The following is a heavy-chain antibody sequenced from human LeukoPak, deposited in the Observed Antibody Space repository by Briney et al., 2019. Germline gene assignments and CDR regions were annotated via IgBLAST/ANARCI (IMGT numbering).Heavy chain of an antibody. CDR1: GFTFDDYA. J-gene: IGHJ4*02. CDR2: ISWNSGSI. CDR3: AKDSGSVAAAPFDY. Sequence: GGSLRLSCAASGFTFDDYAMHRVRQAPGKGLEWVSGISWNSGSIGYADSVKGRFTISRDNAKDSLYLQMNSLRAEDTALYYCAKDSGSVAAAPFDYSGQGTLVTVSS. V-gene: IGHV3-9*01. D-gene: IGHD3-10*01.